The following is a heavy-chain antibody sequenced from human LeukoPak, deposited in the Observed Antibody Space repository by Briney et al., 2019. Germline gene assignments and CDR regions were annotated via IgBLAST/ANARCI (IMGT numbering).Heavy chain of an antibody. CDR2: MNPNSGNT. CDR1: GYTFTGYY. D-gene: IGHD2-21*02. V-gene: IGHV1-8*02. Sequence: GASVKVSCKASGYTFTGYYMHWVRQATGQGPEWMGWMNPNSGNTGYAQKFQGRVTMTRNTSISTAYMELSSLRSEDTAVYYCARALGCGGDCPTRVDAFDIWGQGTMVTVSS. CDR3: ARALGCGGDCPTRVDAFDI. J-gene: IGHJ3*02.